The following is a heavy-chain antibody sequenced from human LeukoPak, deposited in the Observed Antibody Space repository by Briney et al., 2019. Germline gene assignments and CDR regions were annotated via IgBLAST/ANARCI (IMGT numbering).Heavy chain of an antibody. Sequence: SETLSLTCTVSGGSISSGGYYWSWIRQPPGKGLEWIGEINHSGSTNYNPSLKSRVTISVDTSKNQFSLKLSSVTAADTAVYYCARHPYANRLYYFDYWGQGTLVTVSS. CDR1: GGSISSGGYY. CDR2: INHSGST. V-gene: IGHV4-39*07. CDR3: ARHPYANRLYYFDY. D-gene: IGHD2-8*01. J-gene: IGHJ4*02.